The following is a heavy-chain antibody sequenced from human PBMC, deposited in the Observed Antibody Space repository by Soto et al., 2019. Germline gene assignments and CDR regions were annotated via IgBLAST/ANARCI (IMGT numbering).Heavy chain of an antibody. V-gene: IGHV3-53*04. CDR1: GFTVSSNY. CDR2: IYSGGST. Sequence: GGSLRLSCAASGFTVSSNYMSWVRQAPGKGLEWVPVIYSGGSTYYADSVKGRFTISRHNSKNTLYPQMNSLRAEDTAVYYCARELGYCSSTSCYSTPRWAFDIWGQGTMVTVSS. J-gene: IGHJ3*02. D-gene: IGHD2-2*01. CDR3: ARELGYCSSTSCYSTPRWAFDI.